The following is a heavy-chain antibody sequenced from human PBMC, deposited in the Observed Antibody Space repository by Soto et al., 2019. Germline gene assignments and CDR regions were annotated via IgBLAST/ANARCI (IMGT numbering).Heavy chain of an antibody. D-gene: IGHD4-4*01. Sequence: QVQLVESGGGVVPPGTSLRLSCAASGFTFSSFSMHWVRQAPGKGLEWVAVISYDNGDNKYYADSVRGRFTVSRDNPKNTLYLQMISLRPEDTAVYYCARTRVVSGTPDFYYWGQGTLVTVSS. CDR3: ARTRVVSGTPDFYY. V-gene: IGHV3-30-3*01. CDR2: ISYDNGDNK. J-gene: IGHJ4*02. CDR1: GFTFSSFS.